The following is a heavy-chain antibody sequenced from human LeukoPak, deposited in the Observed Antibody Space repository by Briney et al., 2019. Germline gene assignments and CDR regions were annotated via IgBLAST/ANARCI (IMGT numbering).Heavy chain of an antibody. CDR2: IKPGIVST. J-gene: IGHJ4*02. CDR1: GYTFTDYY. CDR3: AREEEGGTFDY. Sequence: ASVKVSCKASGYTFTDYYIHWVRQAPGQGLEWMGIIKPGIVSTNYVQKFQGRLTMTWDTSTSTVYMELSSLRSEDTAVYYCAREEEGGTFDYWGQGTLVTVSS. V-gene: IGHV1-46*01. D-gene: IGHD3-16*01.